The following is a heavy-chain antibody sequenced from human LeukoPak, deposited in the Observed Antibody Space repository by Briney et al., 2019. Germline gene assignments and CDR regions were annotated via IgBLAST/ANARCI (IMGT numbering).Heavy chain of an antibody. V-gene: IGHV1-69*05. Sequence: SVKVSCKASGGTFSSYAISWVRQAPGQGLEWMGGIIPIFGTANCAQKFQGRVTITTDESTSTAYMELSSLRSEDTAVYYCAREHPDSPLFQHWGQGTLVTVSS. J-gene: IGHJ1*01. CDR2: IIPIFGTA. D-gene: IGHD3-22*01. CDR3: AREHPDSPLFQH. CDR1: GGTFSSYA.